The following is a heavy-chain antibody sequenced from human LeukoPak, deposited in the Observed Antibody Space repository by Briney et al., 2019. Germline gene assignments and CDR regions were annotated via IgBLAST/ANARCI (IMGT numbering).Heavy chain of an antibody. CDR3: AGRGCYGDYVFDY. J-gene: IGHJ4*02. Sequence: VASVKVSCKASGYTFTGYYIHWVRQAPGQGLEWMGGIIPIFGTANYAQKFQGRVTITADKSTSTAYMELSSLRSEDTAVYYCAGRGCYGDYVFDYWGQGTLVTVSS. D-gene: IGHD4-17*01. V-gene: IGHV1-69*06. CDR2: IIPIFGTA. CDR1: GYTFTGYY.